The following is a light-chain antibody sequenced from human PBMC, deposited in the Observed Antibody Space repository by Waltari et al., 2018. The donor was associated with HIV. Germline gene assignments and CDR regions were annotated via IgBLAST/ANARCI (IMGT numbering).Light chain of an antibody. Sequence: QSALTQPASVSGSPGQSLTISCTGTSSDIGGYNYVSWDQQHPRKAPKLMIFDASNRPSGISNRFSGSKSGNTASLTISGLQADDEAHYFCSSFSITSTLVVFGGGTKLTVL. CDR1: SSDIGGYNY. J-gene: IGLJ2*01. CDR2: DAS. CDR3: SSFSITSTLVV. V-gene: IGLV2-14*03.